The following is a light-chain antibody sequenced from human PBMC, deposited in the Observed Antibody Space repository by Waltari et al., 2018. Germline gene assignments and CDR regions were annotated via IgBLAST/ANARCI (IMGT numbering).Light chain of an antibody. V-gene: IGKV4-1*01. CDR2: RAS. CDR1: QSVFYSSKNKNY. CDR3: QQSYESPWT. Sequence: DIVMTQSPDSLAVSLGERATINCKSSQSVFYSSKNKNYLAWYQQKPGQAPKLLIYRASTRESGVPDRFSGSGSGTDFTLTISSLHPEDFASYYCQQSYESPWTFVQGTKVEVK. J-gene: IGKJ1*01.